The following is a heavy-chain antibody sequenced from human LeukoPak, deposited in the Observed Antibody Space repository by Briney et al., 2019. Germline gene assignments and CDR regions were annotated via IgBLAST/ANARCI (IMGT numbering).Heavy chain of an antibody. CDR2: ISWYSGSI. CDR1: GFTFDDYA. Sequence: GGSLRLSCAASGFTFDDYAMHWVRQAPGKGLEWVSGISWYSGSIGYADSVKGRFTISRDNAKNSLYLQMNSLRAEDTALYYCAKDVNFDWLFGWFDPWGQGTLVTVSS. CDR3: AKDVNFDWLFGWFDP. D-gene: IGHD3-9*01. V-gene: IGHV3-9*01. J-gene: IGHJ5*02.